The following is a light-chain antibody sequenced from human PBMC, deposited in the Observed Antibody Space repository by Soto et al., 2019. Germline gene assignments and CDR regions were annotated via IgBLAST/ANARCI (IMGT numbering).Light chain of an antibody. V-gene: IGKV3-15*01. CDR2: GAS. CDR3: QQYNNLPHT. J-gene: IGKJ1*01. Sequence: EIVMTQSPATLSVSPGERATLSCRASQSVSSNLAWYQQKPGQAPRLLIYGASTRATGIPARFSGSGSGTEFTLTVGSLQSEDFAVYYCQQYNNLPHTFGQGTKVEIK. CDR1: QSVSSN.